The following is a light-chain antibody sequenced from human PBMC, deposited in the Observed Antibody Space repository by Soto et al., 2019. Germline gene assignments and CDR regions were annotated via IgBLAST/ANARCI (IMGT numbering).Light chain of an antibody. CDR2: AAS. CDR1: QSISSY. J-gene: IGKJ3*01. CDR3: QQSYSTPET. V-gene: IGKV1-39*01. Sequence: DIQMTQSPSSLSASVGDRVTITCRASQSISSYLNWYQQKPGKAPKLLIYAASSLQSGVPSRFSGSASGTDFALTISSLHPEDFATYYCQQSYSTPETFGPGTKGDIK.